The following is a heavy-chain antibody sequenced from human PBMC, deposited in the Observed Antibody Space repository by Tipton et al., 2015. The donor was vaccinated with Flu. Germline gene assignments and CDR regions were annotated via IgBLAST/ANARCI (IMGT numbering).Heavy chain of an antibody. CDR2: IGTAGDT. CDR3: VRPTRGYYGDYFYDY. Sequence: SLRLSCAAPGFTFSSDDMHWVRQAIGKGLEWVSGIGTAGDTYYPGSVKGRFTISRENAKNSLYLQMNSLRAGDTAVYYCVRPTRGYYGDYFYDYWGQGTLVTVSS. V-gene: IGHV3-13*01. CDR1: GFTFSSDD. D-gene: IGHD4-17*01. J-gene: IGHJ4*02.